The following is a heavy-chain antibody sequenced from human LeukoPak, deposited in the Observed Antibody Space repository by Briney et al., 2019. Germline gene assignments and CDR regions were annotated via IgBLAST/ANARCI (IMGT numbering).Heavy chain of an antibody. J-gene: IGHJ4*02. CDR2: ISGSGGST. CDR1: GFTFSSYA. CDR3: AKDRINYSSGRKHYFDY. Sequence: GGSLRLSCAASGFTFSSYAMGWVRQAPGKGLEWVSAISGSGGSTYYADSVKGRFTISRDNSKNTLYLQMNSLRAEDTAVYYCAKDRINYSSGRKHYFDYWGQGTLVTVSS. V-gene: IGHV3-23*01. D-gene: IGHD6-19*01.